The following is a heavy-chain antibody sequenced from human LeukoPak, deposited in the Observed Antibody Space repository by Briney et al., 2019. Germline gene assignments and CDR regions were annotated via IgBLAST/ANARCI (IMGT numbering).Heavy chain of an antibody. CDR1: GFSFSTYG. CDR3: ARDRGGDYYGSGRSLTRGVA. V-gene: IGHV3-30*02. Sequence: GGSLRLSCAASGFSFSTYGMHWVRQAPGKGLEWLAFIQSDGRNKYYADSVKGRFTISRDNSKNTLFLQMNSLRAEDTAVYYCARDRGGDYYGSGRSLTRGVAWGQGTLVTVSS. D-gene: IGHD3-10*01. CDR2: IQSDGRNK. J-gene: IGHJ4*02.